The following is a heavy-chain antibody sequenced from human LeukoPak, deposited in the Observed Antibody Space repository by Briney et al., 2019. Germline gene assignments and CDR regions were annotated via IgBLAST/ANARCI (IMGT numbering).Heavy chain of an antibody. CDR3: TTDLGVYEDTAMDDIDY. CDR2: IKSKTDGGTT. Sequence: GGSLRLSCAASGFTFSTYAMSWVRQAPGKGLEWVGRIKSKTDGGTTDYAAPVKGRFTISRDDSKNTLYLQMNSLKTEDTAVYYCTTDLGVYEDTAMDDIDYWGQGTLVTVSS. CDR1: GFTFSTYA. D-gene: IGHD5-18*01. J-gene: IGHJ4*02. V-gene: IGHV3-15*01.